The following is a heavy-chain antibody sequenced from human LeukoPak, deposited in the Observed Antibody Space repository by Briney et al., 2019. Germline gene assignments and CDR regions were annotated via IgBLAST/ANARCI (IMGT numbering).Heavy chain of an antibody. CDR2: INHSGST. CDR3: ATYITGTTLRGFDP. D-gene: IGHD1-7*01. V-gene: IGHV4-34*01. J-gene: IGHJ5*02. Sequence: SETLSLTCAVYGGSFGGYYWSWIRQPPGKGLEWIGEINHSGSTNYNPSLKSRVTTSVDTSKNQFSLKLSSVTAADTAVYYCATYITGTTLRGFDPWGQGTLVTVSS. CDR1: GGSFGGYY.